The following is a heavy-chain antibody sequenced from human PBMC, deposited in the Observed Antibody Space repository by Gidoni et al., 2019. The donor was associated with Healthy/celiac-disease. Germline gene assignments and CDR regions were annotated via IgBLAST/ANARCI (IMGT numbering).Heavy chain of an antibody. Sequence: QVQLVASGGGVVQPGRSLRLSCAASGFTFSNYGMHWVRQAPGKGLEWVALIWYDGTKKDYANSVKGRFTISRDNSKNTLYLQMNSLRAEDTALYYCATSTGGYRDSDDEIPADYWGQGTLVTVSS. CDR1: GFTFSNYG. CDR3: ATSTGGYRDSDDEIPADY. V-gene: IGHV3-33*01. CDR2: IWYDGTKK. J-gene: IGHJ4*02. D-gene: IGHD5-12*01.